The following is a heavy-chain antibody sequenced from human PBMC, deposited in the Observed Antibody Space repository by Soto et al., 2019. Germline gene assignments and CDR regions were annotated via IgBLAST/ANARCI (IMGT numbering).Heavy chain of an antibody. Sequence: GGSLRLSCAASGFTFSSYAMSWVRQAPGKGLESVSAISGSGGSTYYADSVKGRSTISRDNSKNTLYLQMNSLRAEDTAVYYCAKAPRGVRFLEWLTSLSYFDYWGQGTLVTVSS. CDR2: ISGSGGST. V-gene: IGHV3-23*01. CDR1: GFTFSSYA. CDR3: AKAPRGVRFLEWLTSLSYFDY. J-gene: IGHJ4*02. D-gene: IGHD3-3*01.